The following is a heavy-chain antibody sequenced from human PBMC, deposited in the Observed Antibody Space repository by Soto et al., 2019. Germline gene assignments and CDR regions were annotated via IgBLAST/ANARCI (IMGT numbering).Heavy chain of an antibody. D-gene: IGHD2-2*02. CDR3: ARDGDIVVVPAAIQRLYYYYGMDV. CDR1: GFTFSSYS. CDR2: ISSSSSYI. V-gene: IGHV3-21*01. J-gene: IGHJ6*02. Sequence: GESLKISCAASGFTFSSYSMNWVRQAPGKGLEWVSSISSSSSYIYYADSVKGRFTISRDNAKNSLYLQMNSLRAEDTAVYYCARDGDIVVVPAAIQRLYYYYGMDVWGQGTTVTVSS.